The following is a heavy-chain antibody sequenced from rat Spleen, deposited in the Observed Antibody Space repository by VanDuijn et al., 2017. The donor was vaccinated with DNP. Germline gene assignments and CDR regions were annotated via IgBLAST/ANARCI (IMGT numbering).Heavy chain of an antibody. CDR1: GFTFSNYY. V-gene: IGHV5-25*01. Sequence: EVQLVESGGDLVQPGRSLKLSCAASGFTFSNYYMAWIRQVPGKGLEWVAAITSSGGSTYYPDSVKGRFTISRDNAKSTLYLQMDSLRSEDTATYYCARHGRVTTVATYWYFDFWGPGTMVTVSS. D-gene: IGHD1-3*01. CDR3: ARHGRVTTVATYWYFDF. CDR2: ITSSGGST. J-gene: IGHJ1*01.